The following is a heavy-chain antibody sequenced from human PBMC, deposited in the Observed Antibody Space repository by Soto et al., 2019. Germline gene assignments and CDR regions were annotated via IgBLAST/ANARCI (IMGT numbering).Heavy chain of an antibody. D-gene: IGHD1-26*01. CDR2: IYYSGST. J-gene: IGHJ6*03. Sequence: SETLSLTCTVSGGSIGSYYWSWIRQPPGKGLEWIGYIYYSGSTNYNPSLKSGVTISVDTSKNQFSLRLSSVTAADTAVYYCARGEYYYYMDVWGKGTTVTVSS. CDR1: GGSIGSYY. CDR3: ARGEYYYYMDV. V-gene: IGHV4-59*01.